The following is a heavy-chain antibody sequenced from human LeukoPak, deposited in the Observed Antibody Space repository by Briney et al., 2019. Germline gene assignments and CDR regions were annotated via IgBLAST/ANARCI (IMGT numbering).Heavy chain of an antibody. Sequence: GGSLRLSCAASGFTFSSYSMNWVRQAPGKGLEWVSSISSSSSYIYYADSVKGRFTISRDNAKNSLYLQMNSLRAEDTAVYYCARDLSPTTENWFDPWGQGTLVTVSS. CDR3: ARDLSPTTENWFDP. D-gene: IGHD4-11*01. V-gene: IGHV3-21*01. CDR1: GFTFSSYS. J-gene: IGHJ5*02. CDR2: ISSSSSYI.